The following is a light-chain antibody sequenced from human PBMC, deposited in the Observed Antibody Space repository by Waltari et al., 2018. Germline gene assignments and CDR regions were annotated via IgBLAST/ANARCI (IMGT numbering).Light chain of an antibody. CDR3: QVWDTRSDHWV. CDR1: DIGTKS. Sequence: SYVLTQPPSVSVVPGKTATITCGGSDIGTKSVQWYQQKPGQAPVAVVYDDAGRPSGIPEGFSGSNSAPTATLTISRVEAGDEAHYFCQVWDTRSDHWVFGGGTKLTVL. CDR2: DDA. J-gene: IGLJ3*02. V-gene: IGLV3-21*03.